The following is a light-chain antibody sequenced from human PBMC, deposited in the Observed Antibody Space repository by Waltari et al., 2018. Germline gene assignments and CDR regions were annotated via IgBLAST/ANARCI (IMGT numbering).Light chain of an antibody. CDR3: QHYLRLPAT. CDR2: GAS. J-gene: IGKJ1*01. Sequence: IVLTQLPGTCSLSPGKRATVSCRASQSVSRALAWYQQKPGQAPRLLIYGASNRATGIPDRFSGSGSGTDFSLTISSLEPEDFAVYYCQHYLRLPATFGQGTKVEIK. V-gene: IGKV3-20*01. CDR1: QSVSRA.